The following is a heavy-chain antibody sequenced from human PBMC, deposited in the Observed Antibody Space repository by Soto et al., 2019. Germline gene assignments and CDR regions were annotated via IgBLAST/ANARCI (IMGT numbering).Heavy chain of an antibody. J-gene: IGHJ5*02. V-gene: IGHV4-39*01. CDR3: ARHVRPSTTPRRDWFDP. Sequence: SETLSLTCTVSSGSISSSSYYWGWIRQPPGKGLEWIGSIYYSGDTYHNPSLKSRVTMSVDTSMNQFALRLTSVTAADTAVYYCARHVRPSTTPRRDWFDPWGQGTLVTFSS. CDR1: SGSISSSSYY. D-gene: IGHD3-10*02. CDR2: IYYSGDT.